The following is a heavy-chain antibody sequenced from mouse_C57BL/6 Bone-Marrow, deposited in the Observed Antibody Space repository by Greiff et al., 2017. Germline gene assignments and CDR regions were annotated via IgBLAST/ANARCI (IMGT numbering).Heavy chain of an antibody. CDR2: ISYDGSN. Sequence: EVKLMESGPGLVKPSQSLSLTCSVTGYSITSGYYWNWIRQFPGNKLEWMGYISYDGSNNYNPSLKNRISITRATSKNQFFLKLTSVTTEDTATYYCARTYGSPYYFDYWGQGTTLTVS. CDR1: GYSITSGYY. J-gene: IGHJ2*01. V-gene: IGHV3-6*01. D-gene: IGHD1-1*01. CDR3: ARTYGSPYYFDY.